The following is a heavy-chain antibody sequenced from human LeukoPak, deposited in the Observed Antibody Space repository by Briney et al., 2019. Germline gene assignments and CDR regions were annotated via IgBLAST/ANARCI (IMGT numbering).Heavy chain of an antibody. D-gene: IGHD3-22*01. CDR2: ISGSGGTT. J-gene: IGHJ4*02. CDR3: AKAYGSNGYYQLAIDS. CDR1: GFTFSSYA. Sequence: GGSLRLSCAASGFTFSSYAMSWVRQAPGKGLEWVSAISGSGGTTYCTDSVKGRFTVSRDNSKNTLYLQLNSLRAEDTAVYYCAKAYGSNGYYQLAIDSWGQGTLVTVSS. V-gene: IGHV3-23*01.